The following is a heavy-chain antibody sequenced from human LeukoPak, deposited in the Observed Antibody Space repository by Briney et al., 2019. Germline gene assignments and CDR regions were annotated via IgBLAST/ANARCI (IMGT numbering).Heavy chain of an antibody. D-gene: IGHD2-2*02. CDR3: ARRHFTYCSSTSCYSGDDFDY. CDR2: INHSGST. CDR1: GGSFSGYY. V-gene: IGHV4-34*01. J-gene: IGHJ4*02. Sequence: PSETLSLTCAVYGGSFSGYYWSWIRQPPGKGLEWIGEINHSGSTNYNPSLKSRVTISVDTSENQFSLKLSSVTAADTAVYYCARRHFTYCSSTSCYSGDDFDYWGQGTLVTVSS.